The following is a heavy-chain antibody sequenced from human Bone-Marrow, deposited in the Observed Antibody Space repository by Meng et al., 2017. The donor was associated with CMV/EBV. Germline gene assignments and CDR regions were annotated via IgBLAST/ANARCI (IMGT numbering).Heavy chain of an antibody. J-gene: IGHJ6*01. V-gene: IGHV1-18*01. CDR1: GYTFTSYG. CDR3: ASPFWSGYYYGMDV. Sequence: ASVKVSCKASGYTFTSYGISWVRQAPGQGLEWMGWISAYNGNTNYAQKLQGRVTMTTDTSTSTAYMELRSLRSDDTAVYYCASPFWSGYYYGMDVWGQGTTVTGYS. CDR2: ISAYNGNT. D-gene: IGHD3-3*01.